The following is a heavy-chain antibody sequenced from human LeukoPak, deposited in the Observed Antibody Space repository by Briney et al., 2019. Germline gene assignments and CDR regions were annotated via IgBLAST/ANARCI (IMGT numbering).Heavy chain of an antibody. CDR1: GFTVSSNY. D-gene: IGHD6-19*01. CDR3: AKARLSTGWAYNDY. V-gene: IGHV3-23*01. J-gene: IGHJ4*02. CDR2: IVGGGGTT. Sequence: GSLRLSCAASGFTVSSNYMSWVRQAPGKGLEWVSAIVGGGGTTFYADSVKGRFTISRDNSKNTVYLQMDSLRAEDTAVYFCAKARLSTGWAYNDYWGQGTLVTVSS.